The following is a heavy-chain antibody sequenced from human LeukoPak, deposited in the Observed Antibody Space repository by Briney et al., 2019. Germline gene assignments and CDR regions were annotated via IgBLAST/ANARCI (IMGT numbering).Heavy chain of an antibody. Sequence: SETLSLTCAVSGGSISSSNWWSWIRQPPGKGLEWIGYIYYSGSTYYNPSLKSRVTISVDTSKNQFSLKLSSVTAADTAVYYCARDQGYSYGTTRGYFDYWGQGTLVTVSS. V-gene: IGHV4-30-4*01. J-gene: IGHJ4*02. CDR3: ARDQGYSYGTTRGYFDY. CDR1: GGSISSSNW. D-gene: IGHD5-18*01. CDR2: IYYSGST.